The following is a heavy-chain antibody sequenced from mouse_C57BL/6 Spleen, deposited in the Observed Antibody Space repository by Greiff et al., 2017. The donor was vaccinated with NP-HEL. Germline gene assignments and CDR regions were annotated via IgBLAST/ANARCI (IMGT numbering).Heavy chain of an antibody. Sequence: EVQRVESGEGLVKPGGSLKLSCAASGFTFSSYAMSWVRQTPEKRLEWVAYISSGGGSTYYPDTVKGRFTISRDNAKNTLYLQMSRLKSEDTAMYYCARREVTTRYFDVWGTGTTVTVSS. V-gene: IGHV5-12-1*01. CDR1: GFTFSSYA. D-gene: IGHD2-2*01. CDR2: ISSGGGST. J-gene: IGHJ1*03. CDR3: ARREVTTRYFDV.